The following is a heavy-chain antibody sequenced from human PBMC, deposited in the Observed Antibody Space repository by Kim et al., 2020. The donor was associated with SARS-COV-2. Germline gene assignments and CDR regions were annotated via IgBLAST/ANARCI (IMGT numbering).Heavy chain of an antibody. CDR2: IKQDGSEK. V-gene: IGHV3-7*03. CDR1: GFTFSSYW. CDR3: ARGGGTGYDFWSGYYTRKTLDY. J-gene: IGHJ4*02. D-gene: IGHD3-3*01. Sequence: GGSLRLSCAASGFTFSSYWMSWVRQAPGKGLEWVANIKQDGSEKYYVDSVKGRFTISRDNAKNSLYLQMNSLRAEDTAVYYCARGGGTGYDFWSGYYTRKTLDYWGQGTLVTVSS.